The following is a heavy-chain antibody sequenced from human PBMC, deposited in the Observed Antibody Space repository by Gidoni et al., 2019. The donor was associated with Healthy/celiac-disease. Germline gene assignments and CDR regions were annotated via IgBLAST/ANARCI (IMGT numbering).Heavy chain of an antibody. CDR1: GGSFSGYY. CDR2: INHSVST. CDR3: ARGYSSPMDV. J-gene: IGHJ6*03. Sequence: QVQLQQWGAGLLKPSETLSLTCAAYGGSFSGYYWSWIRQPPGKGLEWRGEINHSVSTNYNPSLKSRVTISVDTSKNQFSLKLSSVTAADTAVYYCARGYSSPMDVWGKGTTVTVSS. V-gene: IGHV4-34*01. D-gene: IGHD6-13*01.